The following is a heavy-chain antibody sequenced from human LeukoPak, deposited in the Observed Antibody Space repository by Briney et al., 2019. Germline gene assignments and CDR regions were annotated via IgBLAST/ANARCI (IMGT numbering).Heavy chain of an antibody. D-gene: IGHD1-26*01. CDR2: IWYDGVNK. CDR3: AKDYRPIVGASYYFDY. J-gene: IGHJ4*02. V-gene: IGHV3-33*06. Sequence: PGRSLRLSCAASGFTFSSYGMHWVRQAPGKGPEWVAVIWYDGVNKYYVDSVKGRFTISRDNSKNTLYLQMKSLRAEDTAVYYCAKDYRPIVGASYYFDYWGQGTLVTVSS. CDR1: GFTFSSYG.